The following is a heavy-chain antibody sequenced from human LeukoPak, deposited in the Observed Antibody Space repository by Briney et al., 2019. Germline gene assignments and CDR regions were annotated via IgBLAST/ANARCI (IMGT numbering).Heavy chain of an antibody. J-gene: IGHJ5*02. CDR2: INTNTGNP. CDR3: AREKWGAPHP. V-gene: IGHV7-4-1*02. D-gene: IGHD1-26*01. CDR1: GYTFTNYG. Sequence: ASVKVSCKASGYTFTNYGINWVRQAPGQGLEWMGWINTNTGNPTYAQGFTGRFVFSLDTSVSTAYLQISSLKAEDTAVYYCAREKWGAPHPWGQGTLVTVSS.